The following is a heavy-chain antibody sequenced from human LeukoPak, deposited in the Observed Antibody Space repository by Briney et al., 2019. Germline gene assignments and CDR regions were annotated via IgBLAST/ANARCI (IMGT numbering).Heavy chain of an antibody. J-gene: IGHJ4*02. CDR2: IIPIFGTA. Sequence: ASVKVSCKASGGTFSSYAISWVRQAPGQGLEWMGGIIPIFGTANYAQKFQGRVTITADESTSTAYMELSSLRSEDTAVYYCARGMGTYYYDSSGYYYVWGQGTLVTVSS. V-gene: IGHV1-69*13. CDR3: ARGMGTYYYDSSGYYYV. CDR1: GGTFSSYA. D-gene: IGHD3-22*01.